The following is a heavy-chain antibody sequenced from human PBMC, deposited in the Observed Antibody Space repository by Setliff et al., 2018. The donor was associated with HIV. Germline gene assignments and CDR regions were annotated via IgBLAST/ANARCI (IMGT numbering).Heavy chain of an antibody. D-gene: IGHD3-10*01. J-gene: IGHJ6*03. Sequence: ASVKVSCKASGYSFTTYYIHWMRQAPGQGLEWLAVINPGGGNTNYAQKFQGRVTVTRDTSTSTVYMELNSLRPEDTAVYYCARGLRGVIKGRYYYMDVWGKGTTVTVS. V-gene: IGHV1-46*01. CDR2: INPGGGNT. CDR3: ARGLRGVIKGRYYYMDV. CDR1: GYSFTTYY.